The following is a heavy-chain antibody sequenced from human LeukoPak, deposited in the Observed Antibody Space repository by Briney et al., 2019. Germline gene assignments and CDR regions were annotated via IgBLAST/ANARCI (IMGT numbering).Heavy chain of an antibody. CDR1: GYSISSGYY. CDR2: IYHSGST. CDR3: ANRPHYYDSSGYYYIGRIGVV. D-gene: IGHD3-22*01. Sequence: SETLSLTCTVSGYSISSGYYWGWIRQPPGKGLEWIGSIYHSGSTYYNPSLKSRVTISVDTSKNQFSLKLSSVTAADTAVYYCANRPHYYDSSGYYYIGRIGVVWGQGTLVTVSS. V-gene: IGHV4-38-2*02. J-gene: IGHJ4*02.